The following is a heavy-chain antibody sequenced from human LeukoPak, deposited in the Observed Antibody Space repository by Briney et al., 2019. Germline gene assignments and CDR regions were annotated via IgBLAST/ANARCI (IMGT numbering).Heavy chain of an antibody. V-gene: IGHV4-59*12. CDR3: ARRLKYSSSWGDYFDK. J-gene: IGHJ4*02. CDR1: GGSISSYH. Sequence: SETLSVTCTVSGGSISSYHWSWIRQSPGKGLEWIGYIYYSGSTNHNPSLKSRVTISVDTSKNQFSLKLSSVTAADTAVYYCARRLKYSSSWGDYFDKWGQGTLVTVSS. D-gene: IGHD6-13*01. CDR2: IYYSGST.